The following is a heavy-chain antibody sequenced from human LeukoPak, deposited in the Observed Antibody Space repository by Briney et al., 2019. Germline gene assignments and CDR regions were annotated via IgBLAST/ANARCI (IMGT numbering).Heavy chain of an antibody. CDR1: GYSLTSYW. CDR2: IYPGDSDT. V-gene: IGHV5-51*03. CDR3: ASSLGIYDSSGYRVFDY. J-gene: IGHJ4*02. D-gene: IGHD3-22*01. Sequence: PGESLKISCKGSGYSLTSYWIGWVRQMPGKGLEWMGIIYPGDSDTRYSPSFQGRVTISADKSISTAYLQWSSLKASDTAMYYCASSLGIYDSSGYRVFDYWGQGTLVTVSS.